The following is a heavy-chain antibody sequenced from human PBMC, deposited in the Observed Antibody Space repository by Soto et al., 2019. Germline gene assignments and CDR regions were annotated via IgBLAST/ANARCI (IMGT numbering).Heavy chain of an antibody. V-gene: IGHV3-48*01. CDR2: ISGSSSTI. CDR1: GFTFSSYT. CDR3: ARGRGSCSSFSASDI. D-gene: IGHD2-15*01. J-gene: IGHJ3*02. Sequence: PGRSLRLSCAASGFTFSSYTMSWVRQAPGKGLEWVSYISGSSSTIYYADSVKGRFTISRDNAKNSLYLQMNSLRAEDTAVYYCARGRGSCSSFSASDICGQGTMVTXS.